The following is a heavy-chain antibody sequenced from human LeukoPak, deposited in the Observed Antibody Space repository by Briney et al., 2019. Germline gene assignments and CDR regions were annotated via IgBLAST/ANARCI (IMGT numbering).Heavy chain of an antibody. Sequence: GGSLRLSCAASGFTFSSYSKNWVRQAPGKGLEWVSSISSSSTYIYYADSVKGRFTISRDNAKNSLYLQINSLRVGDTAVYYCARDRGLVEMATKDYWGQGTLVTVSS. V-gene: IGHV3-21*01. CDR1: GFTFSSYS. D-gene: IGHD5-24*01. CDR3: ARDRGLVEMATKDY. J-gene: IGHJ4*02. CDR2: ISSSSTYI.